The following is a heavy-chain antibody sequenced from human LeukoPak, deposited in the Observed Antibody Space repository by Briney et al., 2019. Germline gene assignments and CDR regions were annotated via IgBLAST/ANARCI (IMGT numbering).Heavy chain of an antibody. CDR1: GFIVSNNY. CDR2: IYSGGGT. D-gene: IGHD1-1*01. J-gene: IGHJ3*02. CDR3: ARGIQLTLAAHAFDI. V-gene: IGHV3-53*01. Sequence: GGSLRLSCAASGFIVSNNYMSWVRQAPGKGLEWVSVIYSGGGTYSADSVKGRFTISRDNSKSTLYFQMNNLRAEDTAVYYCARGIQLTLAAHAFDIWGPGTMVTVSS.